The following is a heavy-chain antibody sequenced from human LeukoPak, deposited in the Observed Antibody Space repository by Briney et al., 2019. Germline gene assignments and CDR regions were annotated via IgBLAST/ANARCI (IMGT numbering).Heavy chain of an antibody. D-gene: IGHD2/OR15-2a*01. CDR1: GFTFNSYW. V-gene: IGHV3-7*01. CDR3: ARVFLRGYVGY. J-gene: IGHJ4*02. Sequence: GGSLRLSCAASGFTFNSYWMSWVRQAPGKGLEWVANIKQDGSEKYYVDSVKGRFTISRDNSKNTLYLQMNSLRAEDTAVYYCARVFLRGYVGYWGQGTLVTVSS. CDR2: IKQDGSEK.